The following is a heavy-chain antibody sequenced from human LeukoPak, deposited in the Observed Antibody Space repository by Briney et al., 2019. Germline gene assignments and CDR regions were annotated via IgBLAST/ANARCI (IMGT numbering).Heavy chain of an antibody. CDR3: ARRGAAAGTGPLDY. CDR1: GFTFSSYA. J-gene: IGHJ4*02. D-gene: IGHD6-13*01. Sequence: GGSLRLSCAASGFTFSSYAMHWVRQAPGKGLEWVAVISYDGSNKYYADSVKGRFTISRDNSKNTLYLQMNSLRAEDTAVYYCARRGAAAGTGPLDYWGQGTLVTVSS. V-gene: IGHV3-30-3*01. CDR2: ISYDGSNK.